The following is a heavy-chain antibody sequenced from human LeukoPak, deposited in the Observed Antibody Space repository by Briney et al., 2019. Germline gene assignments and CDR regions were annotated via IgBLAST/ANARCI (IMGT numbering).Heavy chain of an antibody. CDR3: AKGPDEDIVVVHWFDP. J-gene: IGHJ5*02. V-gene: IGHV3-23*01. CDR2: ISGSGGST. D-gene: IGHD2-2*01. CDR1: GFTFSSYA. Sequence: AGGSLRLSCAASGFTFSSYAMSWVRQAPGKGLEWVSAISGSGGSTYYADSVKGRFTISRDNSKNTLYLQMNSLRAEDTAVYYCAKGPDEDIVVVHWFDPWGQGTLVTVSS.